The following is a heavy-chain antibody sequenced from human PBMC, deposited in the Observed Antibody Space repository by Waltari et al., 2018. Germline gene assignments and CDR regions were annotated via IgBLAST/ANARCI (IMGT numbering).Heavy chain of an antibody. CDR2: IYPDDSDT. CDR3: ASGPPDSSGYFPRWFDP. D-gene: IGHD3-22*01. CDR1: GYSFTNYW. Sequence: EVQLVQSGAEVKKPGESLKISCKGSGYSFTNYWIGWVRQMPGKGLEWMGLIYPDDSDTRYSPSFQGQVTISADKSINTAFLQWSSLKASDTAMYYCASGPPDSSGYFPRWFDPWGQGTLVTVSS. J-gene: IGHJ5*02. V-gene: IGHV5-51*01.